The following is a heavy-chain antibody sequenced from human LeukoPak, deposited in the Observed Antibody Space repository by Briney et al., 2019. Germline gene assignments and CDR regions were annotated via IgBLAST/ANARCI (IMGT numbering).Heavy chain of an antibody. CDR1: GFTFSSYS. J-gene: IGHJ4*02. V-gene: IGHV3-48*01. D-gene: IGHD2-2*01. CDR2: ISSISSTI. CDR3: VSFYETY. Sequence: GGSLRLSCAASGFTFSSYSMNWVRQAPGKGLEWVSYISSISSTIYYADSVKGRFTISRDNAKNTVYLQMNNLRVEDTAVYYCVSFYETYWGRGTLVTVSS.